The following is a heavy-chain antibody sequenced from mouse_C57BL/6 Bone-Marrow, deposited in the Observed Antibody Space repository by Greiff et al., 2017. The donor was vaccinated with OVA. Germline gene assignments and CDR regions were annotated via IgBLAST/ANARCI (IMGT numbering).Heavy chain of an antibody. J-gene: IGHJ3*01. CDR3: ARTGAY. Sequence: VKLQESGAELARPGASVKLSCKASGYTFTSYGISWVKQRTGQGLEWIGEIYPRSGNTYYTEKFKGKATLTADKSSSTAYMELRSLTSEDSAVYFSARTGAYWGQGTLVTVSA. CDR2: IYPRSGNT. V-gene: IGHV1-81*01. D-gene: IGHD4-1*01. CDR1: GYTFTSYG.